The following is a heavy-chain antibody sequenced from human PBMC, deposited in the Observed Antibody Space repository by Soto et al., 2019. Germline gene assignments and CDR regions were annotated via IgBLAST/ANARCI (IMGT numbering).Heavy chain of an antibody. CDR2: ISWNSGSI. J-gene: IGHJ3*02. CDR3: AKDVSGYAEDAFHI. Sequence: EVQLVESGGGLVQPGRSLRLSCAASGYTFDDYAMHWVRQAPGKGLEWVSGISWNSGSICYADSVKGRFTISRDNARNSLYLQMNSLRPEDTALYYCAKDVSGYAEDAFHIWGQGTMVTVSS. CDR1: GYTFDDYA. D-gene: IGHD5-12*01. V-gene: IGHV3-9*01.